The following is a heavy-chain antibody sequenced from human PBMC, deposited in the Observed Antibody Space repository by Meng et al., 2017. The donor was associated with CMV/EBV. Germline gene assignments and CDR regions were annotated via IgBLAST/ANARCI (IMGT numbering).Heavy chain of an antibody. J-gene: IGHJ2*01. CDR1: GYTFTGYY. CDR3: ATYIGNYINWYFDL. Sequence: QGQLVESGAEVKKPGASVKVSCKAFGYTFTGYYMHWVRQAPGQGLEWMGWINPNSGGTNYAQKFQGRVTMTRDTSISTAYMELSRLRSDDTAVYYCATYIGNYINWYFDLWGRGTLVTVSS. CDR2: INPNSGGT. D-gene: IGHD1-7*01. V-gene: IGHV1-2*02.